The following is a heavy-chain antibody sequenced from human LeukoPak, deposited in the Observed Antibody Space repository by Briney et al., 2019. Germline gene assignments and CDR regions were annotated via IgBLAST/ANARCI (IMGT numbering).Heavy chain of an antibody. Sequence: ASVKVSCKASGGTFSSYPTSWVRQAPGQGLEWMGGIIPIFGTADYAQKFQGRVTITADESTSTAYMELSSLRSEDTALYYCAKTIAVAGTSIWFDPWGQGTLVTVSS. J-gene: IGHJ5*02. CDR1: GGTFSSYP. CDR3: AKTIAVAGTSIWFDP. V-gene: IGHV1-69*13. CDR2: IIPIFGTA. D-gene: IGHD6-19*01.